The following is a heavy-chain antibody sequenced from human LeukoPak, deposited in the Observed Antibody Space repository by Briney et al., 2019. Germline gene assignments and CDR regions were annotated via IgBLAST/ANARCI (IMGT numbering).Heavy chain of an antibody. V-gene: IGHV4-39*01. J-gene: IGHJ4*02. Sequence: ASETLSLTCTVSGGSISSHYYWIWIRQPPGKGLEWIGSIYYSGSTYYNPSLKSRVTISVDTSKNQFSLKLNSLTAAETAVYYCARQYGSGSSYTPVVDLWGQGTLVTVSS. CDR2: IYYSGST. CDR3: ARQYGSGSSYTPVVDL. D-gene: IGHD3-10*01. CDR1: GGSISSHYY.